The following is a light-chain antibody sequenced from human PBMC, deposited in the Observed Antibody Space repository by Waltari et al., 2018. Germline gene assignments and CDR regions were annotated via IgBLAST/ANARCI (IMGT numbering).Light chain of an antibody. CDR3: QSYDYSLRAAV. Sequence: QSVLTPPPSVSGAPGQRVTIPCPGNSSTIAADYDVHSYQQVPGTAPKLLMYVNNNRASGVPARFSGSKSGTSASLAITGLQAEDEADYYCQSYDYSLRAAVFGGGTKLTVL. CDR2: VNN. J-gene: IGLJ2*01. CDR1: SSTIAADYD. V-gene: IGLV1-40*01.